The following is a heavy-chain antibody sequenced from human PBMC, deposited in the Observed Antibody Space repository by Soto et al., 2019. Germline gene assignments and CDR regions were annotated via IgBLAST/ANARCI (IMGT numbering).Heavy chain of an antibody. J-gene: IGHJ3*02. CDR3: ARRPDAFDI. V-gene: IGHV3-23*01. CDR2: ISGDGLST. Sequence: PGGSLRLSCAASGSTFTDFTMTWVRQAPGKGLEWVSAISGDGLSTYYAGSVKSRFTISRDNSKTTLYLQMNSLRAQDTAVYYCARRPDAFDIWGRGTTVTV. CDR1: GSTFTDFT.